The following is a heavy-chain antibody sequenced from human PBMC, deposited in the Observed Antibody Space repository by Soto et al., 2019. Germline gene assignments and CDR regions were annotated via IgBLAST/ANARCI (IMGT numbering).Heavy chain of an antibody. CDR2: INSDGSST. CDR1: GFTFSSYW. V-gene: IGHV3-74*01. J-gene: IGHJ6*02. Sequence: GGSLRLSCAASGFTFSSYWMHWVRQAPGKGLVWVSRINSDGSSTSYADSVKGRFTISRDNAKNTLYLQMNSLRAEDTAVYYCARDGFDFWSGYYYYYYGMDVWGQGTTVTVSS. CDR3: ARDGFDFWSGYYYYYYGMDV. D-gene: IGHD3-3*01.